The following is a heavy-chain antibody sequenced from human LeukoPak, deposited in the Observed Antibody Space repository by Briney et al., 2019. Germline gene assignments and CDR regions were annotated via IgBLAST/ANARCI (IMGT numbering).Heavy chain of an antibody. CDR3: ARQIDNVGFVDF. Sequence: SDTLSLTCTVSGGSISSSSYYWSWIRQPPGKGLEWIGYIYTSGSTNYIPSLKSGVTISVDTSKNQFSLKLGSVTAAGTAVYFCARQIDNVGFVDFWGQGTLVTVSS. V-gene: IGHV4-61*05. CDR2: IYTSGST. D-gene: IGHD1-26*01. CDR1: GGSISSSSYY. J-gene: IGHJ4*02.